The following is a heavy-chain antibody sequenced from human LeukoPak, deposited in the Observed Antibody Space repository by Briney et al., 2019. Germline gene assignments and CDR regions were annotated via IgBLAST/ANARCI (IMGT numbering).Heavy chain of an antibody. CDR1: GYTFTGYY. CDR3: ARDRRVMITFGSYYYGMDV. CDR2: INPNSGGT. D-gene: IGHD3-16*01. Sequence: ASVKVSCEASGYTFTGYYMHWVRQAPGQGLEWMGRINPNSGGTNYAQKFQGRVTMTRDTSISTAYMELSRLRSDDTAVYYCARDRRVMITFGSYYYGMDVWGQGTTVTVSS. J-gene: IGHJ6*02. V-gene: IGHV1-2*06.